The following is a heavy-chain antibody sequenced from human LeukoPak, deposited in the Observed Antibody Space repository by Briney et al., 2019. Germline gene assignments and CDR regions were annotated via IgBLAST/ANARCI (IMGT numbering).Heavy chain of an antibody. V-gene: IGHV3-7*01. CDR3: ARDVDSSSWYSNWFDP. D-gene: IGHD6-13*01. Sequence: PGGSLRLSCAASGFTFSSYWMSWVRQAPGKGLEWVANIKQDGSEKYYVDSVKGRFTISRDNAKNSLYLQMNSLRAEDTAVYYCARDVDSSSWYSNWFDPWGQGTLVTVSS. CDR1: GFTFSSYW. CDR2: IKQDGSEK. J-gene: IGHJ5*02.